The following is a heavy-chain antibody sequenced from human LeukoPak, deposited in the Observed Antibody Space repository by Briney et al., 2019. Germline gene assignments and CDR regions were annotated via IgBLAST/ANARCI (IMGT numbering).Heavy chain of an antibody. Sequence: GVSLRLSCPASGFTFSGFAMSWVRRTPGKGLVWVSGISGSGDNTLYADSVKGRFTISRDNSKNTLYLEMNSLRAEDTAIYYCAKMKGHPLPKYYMDVWGQGTTVTVSS. D-gene: IGHD1-26*01. J-gene: IGHJ6*01. CDR2: ISGSGDNT. CDR1: GFTFSGFA. CDR3: AKMKGHPLPKYYMDV. V-gene: IGHV3-23*01.